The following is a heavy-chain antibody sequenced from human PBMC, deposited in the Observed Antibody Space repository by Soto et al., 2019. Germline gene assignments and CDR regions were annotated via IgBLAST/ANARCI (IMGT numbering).Heavy chain of an antibody. J-gene: IGHJ4*02. CDR1: GFTFSDYY. CDR2: ISSSGSTI. Sequence: GGSLRLSCAASGFTFSDYYMSWIRQAPGKGLEWVSYISSSGSTIYYADSVKGRFTISRDNAKNSLYLQMNSLRAEDTAVYYCASLPQMTTVTLRDYWGQGTLVTVSS. D-gene: IGHD4-17*01. V-gene: IGHV3-11*01. CDR3: ASLPQMTTVTLRDY.